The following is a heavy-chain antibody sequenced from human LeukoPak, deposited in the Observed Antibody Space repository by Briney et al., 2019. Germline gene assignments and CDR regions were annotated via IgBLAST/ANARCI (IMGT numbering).Heavy chain of an antibody. V-gene: IGHV4-39*01. J-gene: IGHJ4*02. Sequence: PSETLSLTCTASGGSISSSSYYWGWIRQPPGKGLEWIGSIYYSGSTYYNPSLKSRVTISVDTSKNQFSLKLSSVTAADTAVYYCARHLSPIVLRYFDWLPRAPLGYYFDYWGQGTLVTVSS. CDR1: GGSISSSSYY. CDR3: ARHLSPIVLRYFDWLPRAPLGYYFDY. D-gene: IGHD3-9*01. CDR2: IYYSGST.